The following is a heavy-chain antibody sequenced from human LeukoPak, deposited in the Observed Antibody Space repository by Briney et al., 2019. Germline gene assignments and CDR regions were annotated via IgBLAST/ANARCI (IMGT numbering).Heavy chain of an antibody. D-gene: IGHD6-19*01. V-gene: IGHV3-33*01. CDR2: IWYDGSKK. CDR3: ARDHGAGSQWNYYYGMDV. J-gene: IGHJ6*02. Sequence: PGGSLRLSCAASGFTFTYYGIHWVRQAPGKGLEWVAVIWYDGSKKFYADSVKGRFTISRDNSKNTLYLQMNSLTAEDTAMYYCARDHGAGSQWNYYYGMDVWGQGTTVTVSS. CDR1: GFTFTYYG.